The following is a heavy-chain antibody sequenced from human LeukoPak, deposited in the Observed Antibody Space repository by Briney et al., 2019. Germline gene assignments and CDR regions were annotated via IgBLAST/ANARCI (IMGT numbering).Heavy chain of an antibody. D-gene: IGHD3-22*01. Sequence: GGSLRLSCAASGFTFSSYGMHWVRQAPGEGLEWVAVISYDGSNKYYADSVKGRFTISRDNSKNTLYLQMNSLRAEDTAVYYCAIIGASSGYDYWGQGTLVTVSS. CDR3: AIIGASSGYDY. CDR1: GFTFSSYG. J-gene: IGHJ4*02. CDR2: ISYDGSNK. V-gene: IGHV3-30*03.